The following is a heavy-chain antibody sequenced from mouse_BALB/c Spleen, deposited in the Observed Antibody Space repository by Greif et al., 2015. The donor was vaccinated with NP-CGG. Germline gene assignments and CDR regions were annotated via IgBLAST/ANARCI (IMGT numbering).Heavy chain of an antibody. CDR3: TIGVYYGL. Sequence: EVKLMESGGGLVQPGGSMKLSCAASGFTFSDAWMDWVRQSPEKGLEWFAEIRSKANNHATRYAESVEGRFTISRDDSKSCVYLQMSSLRAEDTGIYDCTIGVYYGLRGQGTTLTVSS. CDR1: GFTFSDAW. D-gene: IGHD2-1*01. V-gene: IGHV6-6*01. J-gene: IGHJ2*01. CDR2: IRSKANNHAT.